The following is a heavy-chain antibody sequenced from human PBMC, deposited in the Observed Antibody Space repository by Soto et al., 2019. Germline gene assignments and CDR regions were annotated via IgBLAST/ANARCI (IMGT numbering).Heavy chain of an antibody. CDR1: GYTFTSYG. D-gene: IGHD6-19*01. CDR3: ASLTWDSSGWHHNWFDP. Sequence: ASVKVSCKASGYTFTSYGISWVRQAPGQGLEWMGWISAYNGNRNYEQKFQGRVTMTTDTSTSTVYMELRSLRSDDTAVYYCASLTWDSSGWHHNWFDPWGQGTLVTVSS. V-gene: IGHV1-18*01. J-gene: IGHJ5*02. CDR2: ISAYNGNR.